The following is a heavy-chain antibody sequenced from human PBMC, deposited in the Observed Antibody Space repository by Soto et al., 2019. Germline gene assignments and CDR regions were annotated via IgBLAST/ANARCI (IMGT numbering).Heavy chain of an antibody. CDR2: IDPSDSYT. J-gene: IGHJ6*02. CDR1: GYSFTSYW. V-gene: IGHV5-10-1*01. D-gene: IGHD3-22*01. Sequence: GASLTLSCNGSGYSFTSYWISWVRQMPGKGLEWMVRIDPSDSYTDYSPSFQWHVTISSYNSIITPCLRGISLNSSDTAMYYCALGLYYDIVGEYYSGRDVWGQGTRVTVS. CDR3: ALGLYYDIVGEYYSGRDV.